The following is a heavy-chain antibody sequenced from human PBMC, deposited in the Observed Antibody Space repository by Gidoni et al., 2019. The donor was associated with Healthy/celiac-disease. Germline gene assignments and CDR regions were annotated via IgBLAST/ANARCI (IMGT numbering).Heavy chain of an antibody. V-gene: IGHV3-74*01. CDR3: ASYGDYVVNAFDI. J-gene: IGHJ3*02. CDR2: INSDGSST. D-gene: IGHD4-17*01. Sequence: EVQLVESGGGLVQPGGSLILSCAASGFPFSSYWRHWVRQAPGKGLVWVSRINSDGSSTSYADSVKGRFTISRDNAKNTLYLQINSLRAEDTAVYYCASYGDYVVNAFDIWGQGTMVTVSS. CDR1: GFPFSSYW.